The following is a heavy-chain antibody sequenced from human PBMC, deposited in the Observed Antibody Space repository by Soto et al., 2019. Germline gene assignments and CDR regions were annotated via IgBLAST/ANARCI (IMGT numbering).Heavy chain of an antibody. CDR2: IIPIFGTA. CDR1: GGTFSSYA. CDR3: ARERRGIPYGMDV. D-gene: IGHD1-26*01. J-gene: IGHJ6*02. Sequence: GASVKVSCKASGGTFSSYAISWVRQAPGQGLEWMGGIIPIFGTANYAQKFQGRVTITADESTSTAYMELSSLRSEDTAVYYCARERRGIPYGMDVWGQGTTVTVSS. V-gene: IGHV1-69*13.